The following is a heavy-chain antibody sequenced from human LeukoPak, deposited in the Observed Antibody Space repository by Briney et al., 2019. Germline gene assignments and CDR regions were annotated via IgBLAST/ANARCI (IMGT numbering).Heavy chain of an antibody. CDR3: AKDSAGSRSRDYFDY. V-gene: IGHV3-23*01. D-gene: IGHD6-13*01. J-gene: IGHJ4*02. CDR1: GFTFSSYA. CDR2: ISTSDGST. Sequence: GGSLRLSCVASGFTFSSYAMTWVRQAPGKGLEWVSAISTSDGSTYYADSVKGRFTISRDNSKNTLFLQMNSLKTEDTAAYYCAKDSAGSRSRDYFDYWGQGTLVTVSS.